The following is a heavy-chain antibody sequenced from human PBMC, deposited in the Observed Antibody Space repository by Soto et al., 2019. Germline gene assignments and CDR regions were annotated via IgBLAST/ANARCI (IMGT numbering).Heavy chain of an antibody. CDR3: ARIRDTAMGIDY. J-gene: IGHJ4*02. CDR1: GGSISNYY. D-gene: IGHD5-18*01. V-gene: IGHV4-59*01. CDR2: IYYTGST. Sequence: SETLSLTCTVSGGSISNYYWGWFRQPLGKGLEWVGYIYYTGSTTYSPSLKSRVTISKDTSKNQVVLTMTNMDPVDTATYYCARIRDTAMGIDYWGQGTLVTVSS.